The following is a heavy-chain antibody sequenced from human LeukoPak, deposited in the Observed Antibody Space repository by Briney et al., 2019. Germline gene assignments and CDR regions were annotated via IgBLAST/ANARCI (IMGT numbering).Heavy chain of an antibody. CDR2: TIPIFGTA. CDR1: GGTLRSYA. CDR3: ARVGDFWSGTGLDY. Sequence: SVKVSCKASGGTLRSYAISWVRQAPGQGLEWMGGTIPIFGTANYAQKFQGRVTITTDESTSTAYMELSSLRSEDTAVYYCARVGDFWSGTGLDYWGQGTLVTVSS. V-gene: IGHV1-69*05. J-gene: IGHJ4*02. D-gene: IGHD3-3*01.